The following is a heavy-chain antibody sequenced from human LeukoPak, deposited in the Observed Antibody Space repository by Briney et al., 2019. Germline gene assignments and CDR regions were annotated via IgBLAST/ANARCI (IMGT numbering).Heavy chain of an antibody. CDR2: IKQDGSEK. CDR1: GFTFSSYW. V-gene: IGHV3-7*01. D-gene: IGHD1-26*01. J-gene: IGHJ4*02. CDR3: ARDRSGVGATTSYFDY. Sequence: GGSLRLSCAASGFTFSSYWMSWVRQAPGKGLEWVANIKQDGSEKYYVDSVKGRFTISGDNAKNSLYLQMNSLRAEDTAVYYCARDRSGVGATTSYFDYWGQGTLVTVSS.